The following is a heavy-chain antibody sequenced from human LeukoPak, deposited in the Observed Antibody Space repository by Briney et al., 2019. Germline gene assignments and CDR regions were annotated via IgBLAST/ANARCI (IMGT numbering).Heavy chain of an antibody. CDR2: IIPIFGTA. D-gene: IGHD3-10*01. J-gene: IGHJ6*02. Sequence: ASVKVSCKASGGTFSSYAISWVRQAPGQGLEWMGGIIPIFGTANYAQKFQGRVTITADESTSTAYMELSSLRSEDTAVYYCARDLPHFGELPLTYGMDVWGQETTVTVSS. CDR3: ARDLPHFGELPLTYGMDV. CDR1: GGTFSSYA. V-gene: IGHV1-69*13.